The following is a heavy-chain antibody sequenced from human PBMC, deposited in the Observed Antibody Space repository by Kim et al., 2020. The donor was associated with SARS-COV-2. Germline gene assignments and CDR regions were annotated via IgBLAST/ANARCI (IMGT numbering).Heavy chain of an antibody. D-gene: IGHD3-10*01. J-gene: IGHJ4*02. V-gene: IGHV5-51*01. Sequence: YRPSFQGQVTISADKSISTAYLQWSSLKASDTAMYYCALSDYYGSYYFDYWGQGTLVTVSS. CDR3: ALSDYYGSYYFDY.